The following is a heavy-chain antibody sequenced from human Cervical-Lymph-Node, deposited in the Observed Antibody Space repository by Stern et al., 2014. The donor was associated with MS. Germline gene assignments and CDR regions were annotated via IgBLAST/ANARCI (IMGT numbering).Heavy chain of an antibody. CDR1: GFIFTTYG. D-gene: IGHD3-22*01. CDR2: TSYDGSKT. J-gene: IGHJ6*02. CDR3: AKDRAYSSARMGHFYYGVDA. Sequence: VHLVESGGGVVQPGRSLRLSCVGSGFIFTTYGMHWVRLAPGKGLEWVASTSYDGSKTNYAESVKGRFTISRDNSRNSLYLQMNSLRVEDAAIYYCAKDRAYSSARMGHFYYGVDAWGQGTTVTVSS. V-gene: IGHV3-30*18.